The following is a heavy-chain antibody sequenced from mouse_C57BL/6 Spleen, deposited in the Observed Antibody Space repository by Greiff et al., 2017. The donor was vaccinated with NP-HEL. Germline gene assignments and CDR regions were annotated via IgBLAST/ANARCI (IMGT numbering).Heavy chain of an antibody. Sequence: QVQLKESGPGLVAPSQSLSITCTVSGFSLTSYGVDWVRQSPGKGLEWLGVIWGVGSTNYNSALKSRLSISKDNSKSQGFLKMNSLQTDDTAMYYCARAGNYGRSMDYWGQGTSVTVSS. CDR2: IWGVGST. CDR1: GFSLTSYG. J-gene: IGHJ4*01. CDR3: ARAGNYGRSMDY. D-gene: IGHD1-1*01. V-gene: IGHV2-6*01.